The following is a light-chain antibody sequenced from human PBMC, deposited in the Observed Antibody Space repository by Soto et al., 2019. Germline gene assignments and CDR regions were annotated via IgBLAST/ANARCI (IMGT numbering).Light chain of an antibody. V-gene: IGKV1-39*01. Sequence: DIQMTQSPSSLSASVGDRVTITCRASQNIGVYLNCYQKKPGKAPKLLIHAASSLHSGVPSTFSGSGSGTDFALTISSLQPEDFATYYCHQTAANPWTFAQGTKVDIK. CDR2: AAS. CDR3: HQTAANPWT. CDR1: QNIGVY. J-gene: IGKJ1*01.